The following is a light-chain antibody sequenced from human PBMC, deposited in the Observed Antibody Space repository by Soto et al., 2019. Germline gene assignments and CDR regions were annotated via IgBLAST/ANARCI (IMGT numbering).Light chain of an antibody. V-gene: IGKV1-12*02. J-gene: IGKJ3*01. CDR1: QHISSW. CDR2: AAS. Sequence: DIQMTQSPSSVSASVGDRVTFTCRASQHISSWLAWYPQKPGKAPKLLIAAASILQSGVPSRFSVIRHGTDFPLTISSLQPKVFATYFCQQANTFPFTFGPGTRLELK. CDR3: QQANTFPFT.